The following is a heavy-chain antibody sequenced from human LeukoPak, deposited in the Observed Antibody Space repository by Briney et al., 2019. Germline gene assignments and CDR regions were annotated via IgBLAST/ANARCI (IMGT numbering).Heavy chain of an antibody. Sequence: AGGSLRPSCVASGFIFSNYAMTWVRQAPEKALEWVSAIGGDGVGKDYADSVRGRFTISRDNSKNTLYLQMNSLRAEETALYYCAKRMGGTPDYWGLGTLVTVCS. CDR1: GFIFSNYA. J-gene: IGHJ4*02. V-gene: IGHV3-23*01. CDR2: IGGDGVGK. CDR3: AKRMGGTPDY. D-gene: IGHD1-26*01.